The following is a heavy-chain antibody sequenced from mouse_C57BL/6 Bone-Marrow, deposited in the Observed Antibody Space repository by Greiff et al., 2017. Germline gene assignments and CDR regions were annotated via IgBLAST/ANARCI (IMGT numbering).Heavy chain of an antibody. CDR1: GYTFTSYW. CDR3: ARDYPYAMDY. Sequence: QVQLQQPGAELVMPGASVKLSCKASGYTFTSYWMHWVKQRPGQGLEWIGEIDPSDSYTNYNQKFKGKSTLTVDKSSSTAYMQLSSLTSEYSAVYYCARDYPYAMDYWGQGTSVTVSS. V-gene: IGHV1-69*01. J-gene: IGHJ4*01. D-gene: IGHD2-4*01. CDR2: IDPSDSYT.